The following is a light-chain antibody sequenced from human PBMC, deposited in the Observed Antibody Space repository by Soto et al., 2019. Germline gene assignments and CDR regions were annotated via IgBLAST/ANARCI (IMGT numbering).Light chain of an antibody. CDR2: EVS. CDR3: FSYTTGSAPYV. CDR1: TSDVGGYNY. J-gene: IGLJ1*01. Sequence: QSALTQPASVSGSPGQSITISCTGTTSDVGGYNYVSWYQQHPGKAPKLLIYEVSNRPSGVSNRFSGSKSGNTASLTISGLQAEDEAAYYCFSYTTGSAPYVFGTGTKVTVL. V-gene: IGLV2-14*01.